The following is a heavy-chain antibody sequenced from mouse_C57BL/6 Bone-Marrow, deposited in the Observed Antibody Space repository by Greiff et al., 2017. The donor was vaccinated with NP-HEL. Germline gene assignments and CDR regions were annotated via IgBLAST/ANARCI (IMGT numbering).Heavy chain of an antibody. CDR3: TGDGNYCWYAMDY. V-gene: IGHV1-15*01. CDR2: IDPETGGT. Sequence: QVQLQQSGAELVRPGASVTLSCKASGYTFTDFEMHWVKQTPVHGLEWIGAIDPETGGTAYNQKFKGKAILTADKSSSTAYMELRSMTSEDSAVYYCTGDGNYCWYAMDYWGQGTSVTVSS. J-gene: IGHJ4*01. D-gene: IGHD2-1*01. CDR1: GYTFTDFE.